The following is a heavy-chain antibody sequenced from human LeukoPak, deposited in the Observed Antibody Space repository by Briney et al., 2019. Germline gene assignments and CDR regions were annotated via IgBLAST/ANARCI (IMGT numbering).Heavy chain of an antibody. Sequence: GGSLRLSCAGSGFTFSSYAMSWVRQAPGKGLEWVSAISGSGGSTYYADSVKGRFTISRDNSKNTLYLQMNSLRAEDTAVYYCAAVLTGSWYVPFDYWGQGTLVTVSS. J-gene: IGHJ4*02. CDR1: GFTFSSYA. D-gene: IGHD6-13*01. CDR3: AAVLTGSWYVPFDY. CDR2: ISGSGGST. V-gene: IGHV3-23*01.